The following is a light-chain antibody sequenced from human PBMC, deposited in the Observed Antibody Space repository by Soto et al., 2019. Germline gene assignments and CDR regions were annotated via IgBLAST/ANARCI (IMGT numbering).Light chain of an antibody. Sequence: QSVLTQPASVSGSPGQSITISCTGTSSDVGAYNYVSWYQQHPGKAPKLIIYEVSNRPSGVSNRFPGSKSANTASLTISGLQAEDEADYYCNSYTSSSARVFGGGTKLTVL. CDR3: NSYTSSSARV. CDR1: SSDVGAYNY. J-gene: IGLJ3*02. V-gene: IGLV2-14*01. CDR2: EVS.